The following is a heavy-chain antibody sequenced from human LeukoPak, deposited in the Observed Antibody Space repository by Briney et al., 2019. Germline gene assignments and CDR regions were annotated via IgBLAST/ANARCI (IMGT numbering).Heavy chain of an antibody. V-gene: IGHV4-59*01. D-gene: IGHD3-10*01. CDR1: GGSISRNY. J-gene: IGHJ5*02. CDR3: ATSYYGSGTYYNWFDP. CDR2: IHSIGTT. Sequence: SETLSLTCTVSGGSISRNYWSWIRQPPGKGLEWIGYIHSIGTTNYNPSLKSRVTISVDTSKNQFSLKLSSVTAADTVVYYCATSYYGSGTYYNWFDPWGQGTLVTVSS.